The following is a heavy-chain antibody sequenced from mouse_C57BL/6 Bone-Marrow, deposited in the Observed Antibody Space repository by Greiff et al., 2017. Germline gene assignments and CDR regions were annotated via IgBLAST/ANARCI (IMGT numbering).Heavy chain of an antibody. Sequence: EVQLVESGGGLVKPGGSLKLSCAASGFTFSSYTMSWVRQTPEKRLQWVAAISGGGGNTYYPDSVKGRFTISSDNDKNILYLQMSSLMSEDTALYYCSRQVTTVLATKYFDDWGTGTTVTVSA. CDR2: ISGGGGNT. CDR1: GFTFSSYT. J-gene: IGHJ1*03. CDR3: SRQVTTVLATKYFDD. V-gene: IGHV5-9*01. D-gene: IGHD1-1*01.